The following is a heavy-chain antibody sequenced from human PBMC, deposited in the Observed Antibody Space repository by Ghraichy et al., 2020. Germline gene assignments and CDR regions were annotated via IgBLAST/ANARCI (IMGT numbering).Heavy chain of an antibody. CDR2: ISYDENNK. J-gene: IGHJ6*02. CDR3: AKDRYSSSWYKGYTYNYGMDG. V-gene: IGHV3-30-3*01. Sequence: GGSLRLSCTASGLTFGFYAMYWVRQAPGKELEWVAVISYDENNKYYVDSVKGRFTISRDNSKNTLYLQMNSLRPEDTAVYYCAKDRYSSSWYKGYTYNYGMDGWGQRTTVAVSS. D-gene: IGHD6-13*01. CDR1: GLTFGFYA.